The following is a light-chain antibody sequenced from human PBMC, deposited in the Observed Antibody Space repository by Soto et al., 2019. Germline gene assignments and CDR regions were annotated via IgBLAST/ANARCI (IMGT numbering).Light chain of an antibody. V-gene: IGKV1-5*01. CDR1: ENIGVW. CDR3: LQYNNWPWT. Sequence: DIQMTQSPSTLSASVGDRVTITFRASENIGVWLAWYQQKPGQAPKLLIYGASILQSGAPARFSGSGSETDFTLTISNLQSEDFATYYCLQYNNWPWTFGPGTKVDI. CDR2: GAS. J-gene: IGKJ1*01.